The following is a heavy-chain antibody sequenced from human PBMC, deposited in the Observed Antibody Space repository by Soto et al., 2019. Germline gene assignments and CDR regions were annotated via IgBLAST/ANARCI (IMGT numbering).Heavy chain of an antibody. Sequence: QVQLQESGPGLVKPSETLSLTCTVSGGSIISYYWTWIRQPPGKGLGWIGFIYNSGSTHYNPSLRSRGTISVDTSKNQFSLKLRSVTAADTAVYYCASMGYHYGSGSYPLDYCGPGTLVTVSS. CDR2: IYNSGST. CDR3: ASMGYHYGSGSYPLDY. D-gene: IGHD3-10*01. CDR1: GGSIISYY. J-gene: IGHJ4*02. V-gene: IGHV4-59*08.